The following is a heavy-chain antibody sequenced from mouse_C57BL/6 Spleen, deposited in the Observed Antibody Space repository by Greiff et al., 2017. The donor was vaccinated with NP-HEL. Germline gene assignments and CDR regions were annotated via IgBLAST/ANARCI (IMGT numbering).Heavy chain of an antibody. V-gene: IGHV1-50*01. CDR3: AKSGIEGNYFDY. Sequence: QVQLQQPGAELVKPGASVKLSCKASGYTFTSYWMQWVKQRPGQGLEWIGEIDPSDSYTNYNQKFKGKATLTVDTSSSPAYMQLSSLTSEDSAVYYCAKSGIEGNYFDYWGQGTTRTVSS. J-gene: IGHJ2*01. CDR1: GYTFTSYW. CDR2: IDPSDSYT. D-gene: IGHD4-1*01.